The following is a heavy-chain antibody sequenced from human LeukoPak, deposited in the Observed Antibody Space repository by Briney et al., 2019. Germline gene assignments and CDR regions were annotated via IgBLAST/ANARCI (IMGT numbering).Heavy chain of an antibody. CDR3: ARVYMVQGDFDAFDI. Sequence: GGSLRLSCAASGFTFSSYSMNWVRQAPGKGLEWVSYISSSGRTIYYADSVKGRFTISRDNAKNSLYLQMNSLRAEDTAVYYCARVYMVQGDFDAFDIWGQGTMVTVSS. D-gene: IGHD3-10*01. V-gene: IGHV3-48*04. CDR2: ISSSGRTI. J-gene: IGHJ3*02. CDR1: GFTFSSYS.